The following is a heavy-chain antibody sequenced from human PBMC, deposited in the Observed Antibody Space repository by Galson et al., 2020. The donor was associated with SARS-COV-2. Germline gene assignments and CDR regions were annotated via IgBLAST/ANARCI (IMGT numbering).Heavy chain of an antibody. J-gene: IGHJ6*02. CDR1: GFSLSTSGMC. D-gene: IGHD5-18*01. CDR2: IDWDDDK. V-gene: IGHV2-70*11. Sequence: ESGPTLVKPTQTLTLTRTFSGFSLSTSGMCVSWIRQPPGKALEWLARIDWDDDKYYSTSLKTRLTISKDTSKNQVVLTMTNMDPVDTATYYCARIGVGVGYRYVTGYYNTMDVWGQGTTVTVSS. CDR3: ARIGVGVGYRYVTGYYNTMDV.